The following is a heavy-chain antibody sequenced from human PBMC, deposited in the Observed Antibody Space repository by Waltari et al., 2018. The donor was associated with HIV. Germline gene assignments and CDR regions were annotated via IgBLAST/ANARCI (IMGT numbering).Heavy chain of an antibody. D-gene: IGHD3-22*01. Sequence: EVQLLESGGGLVQPGESLRLSCAASGFTLSSYAMSWVRQTPGKGLEWVSVISGRAGSTYYADSVKGRFTISRDNSMNTLYLQMNSLGAEDTAVYYCAKEEAWFYSDSSGYTWGQGTLVTVSS. CDR1: GFTLSSYA. CDR3: AKEEAWFYSDSSGYT. V-gene: IGHV3-23*01. CDR2: ISGRAGST. J-gene: IGHJ5*02.